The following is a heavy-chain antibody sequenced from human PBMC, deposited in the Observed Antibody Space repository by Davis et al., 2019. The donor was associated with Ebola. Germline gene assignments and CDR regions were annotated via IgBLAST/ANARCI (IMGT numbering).Heavy chain of an antibody. V-gene: IGHV1-18*01. Sequence: AASVKVSCKASGYTFTSYGISWVRQAPGQGLEWMGWISAYNGNTNYAQKFQGRVTITRDTSASTAYMELSSLRSEDTAVYYCARDGITMVRGVIKDWFDPWGQGTLVTVSS. D-gene: IGHD3-10*01. CDR3: ARDGITMVRGVIKDWFDP. CDR2: ISAYNGNT. J-gene: IGHJ5*02. CDR1: GYTFTSYG.